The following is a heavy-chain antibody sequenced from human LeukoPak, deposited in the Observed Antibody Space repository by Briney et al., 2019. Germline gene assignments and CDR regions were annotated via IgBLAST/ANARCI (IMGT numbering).Heavy chain of an antibody. J-gene: IGHJ4*02. D-gene: IGHD3-22*01. V-gene: IGHV7-4-1*02. CDR2: INTKVGNP. CDR3: ARGRGGSSGYLYYFDY. Sequence: GASVKVSCKASGYGLTHYAMNWVRQAPGQGLEWMGWINTKVGNPTYAQDFTGRFVFSLDTSVSTAYLQISSLNTEDTAVYYRARGRGGSSGYLYYFDYWGQGTLVTVSS. CDR1: GYGLTHYA.